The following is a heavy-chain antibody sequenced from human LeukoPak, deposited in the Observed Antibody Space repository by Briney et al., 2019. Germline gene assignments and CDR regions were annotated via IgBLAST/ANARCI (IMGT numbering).Heavy chain of an antibody. Sequence: GGSQSLSCAASGFIFSSYAMHWVRQAPGKGLEWVAVISYDGRNKSCADSVKGRFTISRDNSKNTLYLQMTSLRPEDTAVYYCAKTLRGYDFWTGYFLDYWGQGTLVTVSS. V-gene: IGHV3-30*18. CDR3: AKTLRGYDFWTGYFLDY. D-gene: IGHD3-3*01. CDR1: GFIFSSYA. J-gene: IGHJ4*02. CDR2: ISYDGRNK.